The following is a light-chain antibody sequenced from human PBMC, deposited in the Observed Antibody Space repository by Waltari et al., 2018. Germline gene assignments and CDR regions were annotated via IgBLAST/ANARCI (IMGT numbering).Light chain of an antibody. V-gene: IGLV1-40*01. J-gene: IGLJ2*01. CDR3: QSFDNMLSGGVV. Sequence: QSVLPQPPSVSGTPGQRVTISCSGRTSNIGAGHDVHWYQHLPGTAPKLLIYGNNNRPSGVPDRFSGSKSGTSASLAITGLQADDEADYFCQSFDNMLSGGVVFGGGTKLAVL. CDR2: GNN. CDR1: TSNIGAGHD.